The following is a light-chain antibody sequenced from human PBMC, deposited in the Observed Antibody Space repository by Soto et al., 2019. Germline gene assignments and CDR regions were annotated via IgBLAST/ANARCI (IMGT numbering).Light chain of an antibody. J-gene: IGKJ5*01. V-gene: IGKV3-15*01. Sequence: EIVMTQSPATLSVSPGERATLSCRASQSVSSNLAWYQQKPGQAPRPLIYGASTRATGIPARFSGSGSGTDFTLTISSLQSEDFAVYYCQQYNNWPPTFGQGTRLEMK. CDR2: GAS. CDR1: QSVSSN. CDR3: QQYNNWPPT.